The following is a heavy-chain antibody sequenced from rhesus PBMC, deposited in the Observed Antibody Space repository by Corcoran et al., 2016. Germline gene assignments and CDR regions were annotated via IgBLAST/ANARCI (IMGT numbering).Heavy chain of an antibody. CDR2: MNTSAGSP. CDR1: GYSSTPYG. J-gene: IGHJ4*01. D-gene: IGHD5-36*01. Sequence: QVQLVQSGPEVKQPGASVKVSCKASGYSSTPYGMNGVRQAPGQGLEWMGWMNTSAGSPTYAQGFTERFVFSMDTSVRTVYLEISSLKGEDTAVYYCARLEGYGNFAYWGQRVLVAVSS. CDR3: ARLEGYGNFAY. V-gene: IGHV7-193*01.